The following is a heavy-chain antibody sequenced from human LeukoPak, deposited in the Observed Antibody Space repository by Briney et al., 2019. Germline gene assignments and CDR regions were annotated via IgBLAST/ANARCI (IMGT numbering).Heavy chain of an antibody. Sequence: GESLEISCKGSGYSFTSYWITWVRQMPGKGLEWMGRIDPSDSYTNYSPSFQGHVTISADKSISTAYLQWSSLKASDTAMYFCARQVVVTAAGDYWGQGTLVTVSS. CDR3: ARQVVVTAAGDY. CDR2: IDPSDSYT. D-gene: IGHD2-15*01. V-gene: IGHV5-10-1*01. CDR1: GYSFTSYW. J-gene: IGHJ4*02.